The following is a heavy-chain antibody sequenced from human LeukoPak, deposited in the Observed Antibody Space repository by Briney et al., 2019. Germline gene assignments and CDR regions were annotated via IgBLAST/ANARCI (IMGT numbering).Heavy chain of an antibody. V-gene: IGHV1-2*06. D-gene: IGHD5-18*01. J-gene: IGHJ6*03. CDR2: INPNGGGT. CDR1: GYTFTGYY. CDR3: ASDRGYSYGPPEYYYYMDV. Sequence: ASVKVSCXASGYTFTGYYMHWVRQAPGQGLEWMGRINPNGGGTNHAQKFQGRVTMTRDTSISTAYMELSRLRSDDTAVYYCASDRGYSYGPPEYYYYMDVWGKGTTVTVSS.